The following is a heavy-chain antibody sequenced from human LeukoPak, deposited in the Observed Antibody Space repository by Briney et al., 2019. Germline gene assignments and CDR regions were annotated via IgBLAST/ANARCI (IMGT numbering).Heavy chain of an antibody. CDR2: ISSDSSYI. V-gene: IGHV3-21*01. J-gene: IGHJ4*02. Sequence: PGGSLRLSCAASGFNFNTCTMNWVRQAPGKGLEWVSSISSDSSYIYYADAVQGRFTVSRDNAKYSLYLQMNSLRAEDTAVYYCVRGSYGAYDYWGQGSLVTVSS. CDR1: GFNFNTCT. D-gene: IGHD4-17*01. CDR3: VRGSYGAYDY.